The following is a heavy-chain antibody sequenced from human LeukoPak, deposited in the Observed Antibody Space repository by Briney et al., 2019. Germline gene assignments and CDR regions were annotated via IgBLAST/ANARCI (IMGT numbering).Heavy chain of an antibody. J-gene: IGHJ4*02. CDR2: ISGSGGST. V-gene: IGHV3-23*01. CDR1: GFTFSSYA. Sequence: GGSLSLSCAASGFTFSSYAMSWVRQAPGRGLEWVSAISGSGGSTYYADSVKGRFTISRDNSKNTLYLQMNSLRAEDTAVYYCAKIIFSSWYYFDYWGQGTLVTVSS. CDR3: AKIIFSSWYYFDY. D-gene: IGHD6-13*01.